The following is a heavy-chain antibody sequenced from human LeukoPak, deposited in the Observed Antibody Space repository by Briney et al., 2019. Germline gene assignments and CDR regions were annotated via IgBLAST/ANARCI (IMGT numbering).Heavy chain of an antibody. CDR3: ARGVRYFDLPDY. CDR1: GFTFDDYA. V-gene: IGHV3-9*01. J-gene: IGHJ4*02. Sequence: GGSLRLSCAASGFTFDDYAMHWVRQAPGKGLEWASGISWNSGSIGYADSVKGRFTISRDNAKNSLYLQMNSLRAEDTALYYCARGVRYFDLPDYWGQGTLVTVSS. D-gene: IGHD3-9*01. CDR2: ISWNSGSI.